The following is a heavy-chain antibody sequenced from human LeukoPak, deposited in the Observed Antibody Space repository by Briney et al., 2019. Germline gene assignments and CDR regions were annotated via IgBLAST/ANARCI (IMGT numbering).Heavy chain of an antibody. D-gene: IGHD4/OR15-4a*01. Sequence: SETLSLTCIVSGGSISSYCWSWIRQPPGKGLEWIGYIYYSGSTDYSPSLKSRVTISVDTSKNQFSLKLSSVTAADTAVYYCARMGAIAGASANPDYWGQGTLVTVSS. CDR3: ARMGAIAGASANPDY. CDR2: IYYSGST. J-gene: IGHJ4*02. CDR1: GGSISSYC. V-gene: IGHV4-59*01.